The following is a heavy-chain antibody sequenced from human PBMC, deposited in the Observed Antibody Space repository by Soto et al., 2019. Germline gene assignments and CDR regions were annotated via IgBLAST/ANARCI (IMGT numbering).Heavy chain of an antibody. V-gene: IGHV4-61*01. CDR1: GGSVSSGSYY. Sequence: SETLSLTCTVSGGSVSSGSYYWSWIRQPPGRGLEWIGYIYYSGSTYYNPSLKSRVTISLDTSKNQFSLKLTSVTAADTAVYYCARGGWSDNWFVPWGQGTLVTVSS. CDR3: ARGGWSDNWFVP. D-gene: IGHD6-19*01. J-gene: IGHJ5*02. CDR2: IYYSGST.